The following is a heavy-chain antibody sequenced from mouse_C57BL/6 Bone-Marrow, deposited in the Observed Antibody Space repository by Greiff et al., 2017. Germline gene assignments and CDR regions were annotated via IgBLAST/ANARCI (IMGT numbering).Heavy chain of an antibody. CDR2: ISNGGGST. Sequence: DVMLVESGGGLVQPGGSLKLSCAASGFTFSDYYMYWVRQTPEKRLEWVAYISNGGGSTYYPDTVKGRFTISRDNAKNTLYLQMSRLKSEDTAMYYCARQGLLDYFDYWGQGTTLTVSS. D-gene: IGHD2-3*01. CDR3: ARQGLLDYFDY. CDR1: GFTFSDYY. V-gene: IGHV5-12*01. J-gene: IGHJ2*01.